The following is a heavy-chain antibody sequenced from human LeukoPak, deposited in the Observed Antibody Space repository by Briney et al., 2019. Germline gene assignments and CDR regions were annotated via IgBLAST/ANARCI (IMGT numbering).Heavy chain of an antibody. V-gene: IGHV4-31*03. CDR3: ARHGDSSRRPGLDY. CDR1: GGSISSGGYY. CDR2: IYYSGST. Sequence: PSQTLSLTCTVSGGSISSGGYYWSWIRQHPGKGLEWIGYIYYSGSTYYNPSLKSRVTISVDTSKNQFSLKLSSVTAADTAVYYCARHGDSSRRPGLDYWGQGTLVTVSS. D-gene: IGHD6-13*01. J-gene: IGHJ4*02.